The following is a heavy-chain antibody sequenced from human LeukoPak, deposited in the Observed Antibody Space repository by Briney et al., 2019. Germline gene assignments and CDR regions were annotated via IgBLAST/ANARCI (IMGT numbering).Heavy chain of an antibody. J-gene: IGHJ3*02. D-gene: IGHD3-22*01. V-gene: IGHV4-4*07. CDR1: GGSISSYY. CDR2: IYISGSGST. CDR3: ARGGIVVGNAFDI. Sequence: SETLSLTCTVSGGSISSYYWSWIRQPAGKGLEWIGRIYISGSGSTNYNPSLKSRVTMSVDTSKNQFSLKLSSVTAADTAVYYCARGGIVVGNAFDIWGQGTMVTVSS.